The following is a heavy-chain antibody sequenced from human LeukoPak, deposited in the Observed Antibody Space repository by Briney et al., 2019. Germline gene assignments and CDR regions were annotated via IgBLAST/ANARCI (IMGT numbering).Heavy chain of an antibody. CDR3: ATRLGEPFDI. V-gene: IGHV1-69*04. CDR2: IIPILGIA. J-gene: IGHJ3*02. Sequence: SVKVSCKASGGTFSSYAISWVRQAPGQGPEWMGRIIPILGIANYAQKFQGRVTITADKSTSTAYMELSSLRSEDTAVYYCATRLGEPFDIWGQGTMVTVSS. CDR1: GGTFSSYA. D-gene: IGHD3-16*01.